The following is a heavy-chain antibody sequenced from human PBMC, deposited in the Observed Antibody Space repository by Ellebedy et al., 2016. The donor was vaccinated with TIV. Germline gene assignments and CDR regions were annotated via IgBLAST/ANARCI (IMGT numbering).Heavy chain of an antibody. J-gene: IGHJ4*02. D-gene: IGHD6-19*01. CDR1: GFTTSG. CDR2: IRSDGSTK. Sequence: GGSLRLSCAASGFTTSGMHWVRQAPGKGLEWVAFIRSDGSTKYYADSVKGRFTISRDTSKNTLDLQMTSLKAEDTALYYCAKAGPLGHLGSSDYWGQGTLVAVSS. CDR3: AKAGPLGHLGSSDY. V-gene: IGHV3-30*02.